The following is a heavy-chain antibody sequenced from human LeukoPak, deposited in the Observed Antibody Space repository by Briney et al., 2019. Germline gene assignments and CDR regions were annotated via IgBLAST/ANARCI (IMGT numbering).Heavy chain of an antibody. CDR2: ISGSGGST. J-gene: IGHJ4*02. CDR1: GFTFSSYS. D-gene: IGHD3-22*01. V-gene: IGHV3-23*01. CDR3: AKTDSSGYYPHY. Sequence: TGGSLRLSCAASGFTFSSYSMNWVRQAPVKGLEWVSAISGSGGSTYYADSVKGRFTISRDNSKNTLYLQMNSLRAEDTAVYYCAKTDSSGYYPHYWGQGTLVTVSS.